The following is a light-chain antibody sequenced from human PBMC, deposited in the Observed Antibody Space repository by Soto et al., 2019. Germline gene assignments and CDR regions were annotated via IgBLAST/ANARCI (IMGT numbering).Light chain of an antibody. CDR3: QQFGRSLWT. V-gene: IGKV3-20*01. CDR1: QSISSTD. CDR2: GAS. Sequence: EIVLTQSPGTLSLSPGERATLSCRASQSISSTDLAWYQQKPGQAPRLLINGASSRATGIPDRFSGSGSGTDFTITITRLEPEDFAVYYCQQFGRSLWTFGQGTKVEIK. J-gene: IGKJ1*01.